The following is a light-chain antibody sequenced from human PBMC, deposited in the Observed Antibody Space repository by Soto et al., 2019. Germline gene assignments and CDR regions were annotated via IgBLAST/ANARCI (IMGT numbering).Light chain of an antibody. V-gene: IGKV3-11*01. CDR3: QHRKT. J-gene: IGKJ1*01. Sequence: IVLTQSPATLSLSPGERATLSCKASQSVNSYLAWYQKKPGQAPRLIIYDTSNRATGIPARFSGTGSGTDFTLTISSQEPEDFAVYYCQHRKTFGQGTKLEIK. CDR1: QSVNSY. CDR2: DTS.